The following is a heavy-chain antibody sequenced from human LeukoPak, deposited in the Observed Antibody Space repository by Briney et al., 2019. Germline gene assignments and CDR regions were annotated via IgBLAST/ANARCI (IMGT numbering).Heavy chain of an antibody. CDR3: ARDWGSIKVITDY. D-gene: IGHD3-16*01. CDR2: ISSNSDNT. J-gene: IGHJ4*02. CDR1: GYTFTSYG. Sequence: GASVKVSCKATGYTFTSYGISWVRQAPGQGLEWMGWISSNSDNTNYAQKLQGRVTMTTDTSTGTAYMELRSLRSDDTAVYYCARDWGSIKVITDYWGQGTLVTVSS. V-gene: IGHV1-18*01.